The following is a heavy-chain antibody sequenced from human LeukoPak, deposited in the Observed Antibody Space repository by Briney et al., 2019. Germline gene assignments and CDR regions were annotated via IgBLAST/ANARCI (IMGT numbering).Heavy chain of an antibody. CDR1: GGSINSGGKH. CDR2: IHYSGST. Sequence: TLSLTCTVSGGSINSGGKHWTWIRQHPEKDLEWIGYIHYSGSTNSNPSLESRVSISVDMSKKAFSLKLTAVTAADTALYYCARGGPDSSGYAWFDPWGQGTLVTVSS. CDR3: ARGGPDSSGYAWFDP. D-gene: IGHD3-22*01. J-gene: IGHJ5*02. V-gene: IGHV4-31*03.